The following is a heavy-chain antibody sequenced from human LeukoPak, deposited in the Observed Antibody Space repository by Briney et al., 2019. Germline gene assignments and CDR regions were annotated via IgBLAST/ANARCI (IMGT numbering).Heavy chain of an antibody. CDR1: GFTFRSYE. J-gene: IGHJ4*02. CDR3: ARVEASGYDYGAFDY. D-gene: IGHD5-12*01. V-gene: IGHV3-48*03. Sequence: GGSLRLSCEDSGFTFRSYEMSWVRQAPGKGLEWIAYLSSSGSAFSYADSVKGRFTISRDNAKNSLYLQMNSLRAEDTAVYYCARVEASGYDYGAFDYWGQGTLVTVSS. CDR2: LSSSGSAF.